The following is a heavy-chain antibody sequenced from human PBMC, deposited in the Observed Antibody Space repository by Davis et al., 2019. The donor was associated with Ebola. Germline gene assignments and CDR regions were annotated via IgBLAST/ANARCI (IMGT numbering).Heavy chain of an antibody. D-gene: IGHD3-22*01. Sequence: SGPTLVKPTQTLTLTCTFSGFSLSTSGEGVGWIRQPPGKALEWLALIYWDDDKRYSPSLKSRLTITKDTSKNQVVLTMTNMDPVDTATYYCAHSTYYYDSSGYLRYYFDYWGQGTLVTVSS. CDR3: AHSTYYYDSSGYLRYYFDY. J-gene: IGHJ4*02. V-gene: IGHV2-5*02. CDR2: IYWDDDK. CDR1: GFSLSTSGEG.